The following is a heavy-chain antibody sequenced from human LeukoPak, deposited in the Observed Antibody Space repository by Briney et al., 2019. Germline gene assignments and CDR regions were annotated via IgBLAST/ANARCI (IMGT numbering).Heavy chain of an antibody. V-gene: IGHV4-31*03. CDR1: GGSISSGGYY. CDR2: IDYSGST. Sequence: SQTLSLTCTVSGGSISSGGYYWSWIRQHPGKGLEWIGYIDYSGSTYYNPSLKSRVTISVDTSKNQFSLKLSSLTAADTAVYFCARDGGFGGATRAEYFQHWGQGTLVTVSS. D-gene: IGHD3-10*01. J-gene: IGHJ1*01. CDR3: ARDGGFGGATRAEYFQH.